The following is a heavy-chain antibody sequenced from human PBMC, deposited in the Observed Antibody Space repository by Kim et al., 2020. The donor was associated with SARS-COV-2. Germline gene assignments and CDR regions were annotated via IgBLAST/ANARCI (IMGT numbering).Heavy chain of an antibody. J-gene: IGHJ3*02. D-gene: IGHD1-26*01. V-gene: IGHV3-23*01. CDR3: AKDREAFAFDI. CDR2: T. Sequence: TYYADSVKGRFTISRDNSKNTLYLQMNSRRAEDTAVYYCAKDREAFAFDIWGQGTMVTVSS.